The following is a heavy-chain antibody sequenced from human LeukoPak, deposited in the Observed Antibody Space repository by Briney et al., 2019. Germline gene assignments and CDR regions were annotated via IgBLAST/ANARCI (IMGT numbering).Heavy chain of an antibody. CDR2: IYPADSDI. D-gene: IGHD2-15*01. J-gene: IGHJ5*02. Sequence: GESLKISCKGSGYSINNYWIGWVRQMPGKGLEWMGIIYPADSDIRFSPSFQGQVTISADKSISTAYLQWSSLKASDTAMYYCARQEYCSGGSCYTWFDPWGQGTLVTVSS. CDR1: GYSINNYW. CDR3: ARQEYCSGGSCYTWFDP. V-gene: IGHV5-51*01.